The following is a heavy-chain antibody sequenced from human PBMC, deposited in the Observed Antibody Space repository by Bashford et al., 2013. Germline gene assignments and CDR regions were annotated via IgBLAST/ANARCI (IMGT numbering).Heavy chain of an antibody. D-gene: IGHD5-24*01. CDR2: ISAYNGNT. J-gene: IGHJ4*02. Sequence: WVRQAPGQGLEWMGWISAYNGNTNYAQKFQGRVTMTTDTSTSTAYMELRSLRSDDTAVYYCARDTRXGGYSTWFDFWGQGTLVTVSS. CDR3: ARDTRXGGYSTWFDF. V-gene: IGHV1-18*01.